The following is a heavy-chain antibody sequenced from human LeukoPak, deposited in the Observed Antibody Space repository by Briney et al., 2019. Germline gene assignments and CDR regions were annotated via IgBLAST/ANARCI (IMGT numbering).Heavy chain of an antibody. J-gene: IGHJ4*02. CDR2: IKSKSDGGTV. Sequence: PGGSLRLSCAASGFTFSSYAMSWVRQAPGKGLEWVGRIKSKSDGGTVDYAAPVQGRFTISRDDSKKTLFLQMNSLETEDAAVYYCTTVVVTNHCWGQGTLVTVSS. D-gene: IGHD2-21*02. CDR1: GFTFSSYA. CDR3: TTVVVTNHC. V-gene: IGHV3-15*01.